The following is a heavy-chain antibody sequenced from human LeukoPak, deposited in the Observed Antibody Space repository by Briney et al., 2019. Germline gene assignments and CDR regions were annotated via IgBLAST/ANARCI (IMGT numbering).Heavy chain of an antibody. CDR1: GGSISSTSYY. CDR2: INYSGST. CDR3: ARGGDYSGYDYPHY. V-gene: IGHV4-39*07. D-gene: IGHD5-12*01. Sequence: SETLSLTCTVSGGSISSTSYYWAWIRRPPGKGLEWIGSINYSGSTYYNPSLKSRVTISVDTSKNQFSLKLSSVTAADTAVYYCARGGDYSGYDYPHYWGQGTLVTVSS. J-gene: IGHJ4*02.